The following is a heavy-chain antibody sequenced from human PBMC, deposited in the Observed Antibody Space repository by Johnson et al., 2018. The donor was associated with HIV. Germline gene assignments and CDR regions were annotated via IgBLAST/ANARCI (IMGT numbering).Heavy chain of an antibody. CDR1: GFTFDDYA. J-gene: IGHJ3*02. D-gene: IGHD4-17*01. CDR2: ISWNSGSI. CDR3: ARDSSFYGDSAFDI. Sequence: EVQLVESGGGLVQPGRSLRLSCAASGFTFDDYAMHWVRQAPGKGLEWVSGISWNSGSIGYADSVKGRFTISRDNAKNSLYLQMNSLRAEDTAVYYCARDSSFYGDSAFDIWGQGTMVTVSS. V-gene: IGHV3-9*01.